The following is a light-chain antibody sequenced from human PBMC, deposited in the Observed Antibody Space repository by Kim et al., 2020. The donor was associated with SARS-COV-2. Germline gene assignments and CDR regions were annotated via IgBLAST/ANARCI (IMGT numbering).Light chain of an antibody. CDR3: QQSYITPFT. CDR1: QSISSH. V-gene: IGKV1-39*01. Sequence: DIQMTQSLSPLSASVGDRVTITCRTTQSISSHLNWYQQKPGRAPKLLISAASTLQGGVPSRFSGSGSETDFTLTISSLQPEDFATYFFQQSYITPFTFGPGTKVDIK. J-gene: IGKJ3*01. CDR2: AAS.